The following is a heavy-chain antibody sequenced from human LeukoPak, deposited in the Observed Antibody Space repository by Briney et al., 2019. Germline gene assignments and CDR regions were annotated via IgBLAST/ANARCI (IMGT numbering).Heavy chain of an antibody. CDR1: GFTFSSYA. Sequence: GGSLRLSCAASGFTFSSYAMSWVRQAPGKGLEWVSALSGSGGSTYYADSVKGRFTISRDNSKNTLYLQMNSLSAEDTAIYYCAKVARYQPPYYFDYWGQETLVTVSS. V-gene: IGHV3-23*01. J-gene: IGHJ4*02. CDR2: LSGSGGST. CDR3: AKVARYQPPYYFDY. D-gene: IGHD2-2*01.